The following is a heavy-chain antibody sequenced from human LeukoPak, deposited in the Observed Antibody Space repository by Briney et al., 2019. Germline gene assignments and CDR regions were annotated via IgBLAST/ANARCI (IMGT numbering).Heavy chain of an antibody. CDR1: GGSFSGYY. Sequence: PSETLSLTCAVDGGSFSGYYWSWIRQPPGKGLEWIGEINHSGNTNYNPSLKSRVTISVDTSKNQFSLKLSSATVADTAVYYCARLGYCSGGTCYSVPFDYWGQGTLVTVSS. CDR3: ARLGYCSGGTCYSVPFDY. CDR2: INHSGNT. D-gene: IGHD2-15*01. J-gene: IGHJ4*02. V-gene: IGHV4-34*01.